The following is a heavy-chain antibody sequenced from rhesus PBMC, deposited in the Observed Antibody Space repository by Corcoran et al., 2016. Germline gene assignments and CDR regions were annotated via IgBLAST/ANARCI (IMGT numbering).Heavy chain of an antibody. J-gene: IGHJ5-1*01. CDR2: ISTSGGST. D-gene: IGHD2-21*01. Sequence: QLQLQESGPGLVKPSEILSLTCAVSGDSISSYWWSWIRQPPGKGLEWIGHISTSGGSTHYNPSHKSRVTMSTDTSKTQLSRKLVSVTAADTAVYYCARGGWRFDVWGPGVLVTVSS. CDR1: GDSISSYW. CDR3: ARGGWRFDV. V-gene: IGHV4-173*01.